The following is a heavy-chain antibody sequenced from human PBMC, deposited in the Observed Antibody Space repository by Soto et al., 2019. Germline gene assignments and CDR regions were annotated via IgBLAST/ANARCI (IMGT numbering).Heavy chain of an antibody. CDR3: AREGSYHYFDY. J-gene: IGHJ4*02. D-gene: IGHD1-26*01. CDR2: TYYTGRT. CDR1: DRSVSRGGYY. Sequence: PSETLSLTCPVSDRSVSRGGYYWSWLRQSPGKGLEWIGNTYYTGRTSYNPSLKSRVTISLETSKRQFSLRLASVSAADTALYYCAREGSYHYFDYWGQGALVTVSS. V-gene: IGHV4-31*03.